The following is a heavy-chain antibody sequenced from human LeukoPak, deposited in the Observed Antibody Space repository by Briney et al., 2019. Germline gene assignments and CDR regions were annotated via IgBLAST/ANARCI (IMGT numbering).Heavy chain of an antibody. D-gene: IGHD3-22*01. CDR3: ARAAKYYYDSSGDY. J-gene: IGHJ4*02. CDR1: GYTFTSYD. Sequence: GASVKVSCKASGYTFTSYDINWVRQATGQGLEWMGWMNPNSGNTGYAQKFQGRVTITRNTSISTAYMELSSLRSEDTAVYYCARAAKYYYDSSGDYWGQGTLVTVSS. CDR2: MNPNSGNT. V-gene: IGHV1-8*03.